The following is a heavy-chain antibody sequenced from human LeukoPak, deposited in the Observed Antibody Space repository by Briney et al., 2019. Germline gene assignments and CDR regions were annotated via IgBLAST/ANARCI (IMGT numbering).Heavy chain of an antibody. CDR1: GYTFTSYY. CDR2: INPSGGST. J-gene: IGHJ4*02. D-gene: IGHD1-26*01. CDR3: ASTSGSGSYYRGWYFDY. V-gene: IGHV1-46*01. Sequence: ASVKVSCKASGYTFTSYYMHWVRQAPGQGLEWMGIINPSGGSTSYAQKFQGRVTMTRDTSTNTVYMELSSLRSEDTAVYYCASTSGSGSYYRGWYFDYWGQGTLVTVSS.